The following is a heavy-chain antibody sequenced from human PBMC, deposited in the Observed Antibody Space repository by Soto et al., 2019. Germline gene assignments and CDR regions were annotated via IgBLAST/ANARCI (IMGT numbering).Heavy chain of an antibody. V-gene: IGHV3-30*18. CDR3: AKGDTTVTTY. D-gene: IGHD4-17*01. Sequence: QVQLVESGGGVVQPGRSLRLSCAASGFTFSSYGMHWVSQAPGQGLEWVAVISYDGSNKYYADSVKGRFTISRDNSKNTLYLQMNSLRAEETAVYYCAKGDTTVTTYWGQGTLVTVSS. CDR1: GFTFSSYG. J-gene: IGHJ4*02. CDR2: ISYDGSNK.